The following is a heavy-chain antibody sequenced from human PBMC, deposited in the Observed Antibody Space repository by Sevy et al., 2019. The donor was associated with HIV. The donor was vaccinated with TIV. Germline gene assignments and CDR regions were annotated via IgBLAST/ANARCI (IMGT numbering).Heavy chain of an antibody. V-gene: IGHV3-7*01. CDR3: ARSTNSAALDY. D-gene: IGHD2-2*01. Sequence: GGSLRLSCAVSGFTFSSYWMSWVRQAPGKGLEWVANIKQDGGAQYYVDSVKGPFAISRDNAKNSLFLQMNSLRVEDTAVYYCARSTNSAALDYWGQGTPVTVSS. CDR2: IKQDGGAQ. CDR1: GFTFSSYW. J-gene: IGHJ4*02.